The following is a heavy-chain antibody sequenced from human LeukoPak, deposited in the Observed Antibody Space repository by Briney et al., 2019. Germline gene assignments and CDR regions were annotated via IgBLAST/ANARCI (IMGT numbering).Heavy chain of an antibody. Sequence: GGSLRLSCAASGFTLSRYAMSWVRQAPGKGLEWVSVISGSGGSTYYADSVKGRFTISRDNSKNTLYLQMNSLRAEDTAVYYCAKDYLDIVVVPAALDAFDIWGQGTMVTVSS. J-gene: IGHJ3*02. CDR2: ISGSGGST. CDR1: GFTLSRYA. CDR3: AKDYLDIVVVPAALDAFDI. V-gene: IGHV3-23*01. D-gene: IGHD2-2*03.